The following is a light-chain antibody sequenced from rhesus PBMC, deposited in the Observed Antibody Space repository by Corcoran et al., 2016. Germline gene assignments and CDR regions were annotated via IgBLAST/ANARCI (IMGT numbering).Light chain of an antibody. CDR1: QGITND. CDR3: QQYYTTPYN. V-gene: IGKV1-25*01. CDR2: EAT. Sequence: DIQMTQSPSSLSASIGDRVTITCRASQGITNDLAWYQQKPGKTPKVLSYEATSLQSGFPSRFSGSGCGTVCNLTITSLQAEDVATYYCQQYYTTPYNFGQGTKVEIK. J-gene: IGKJ2*01.